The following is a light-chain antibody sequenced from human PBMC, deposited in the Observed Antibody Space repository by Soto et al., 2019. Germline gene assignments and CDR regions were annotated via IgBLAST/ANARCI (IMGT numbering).Light chain of an antibody. CDR3: LRSYGGGRRNV. V-gene: IGLV7-46*01. J-gene: IGLJ1*01. Sequence: AVLTQEASPTVSPRETLTHTVGSSTGTFTSSHYPCWLLQERGQARRILIYDTSYKPSWTPGRFLGSLLGGKAALTLSGAQAEDEAAYYCLRSYGGGRRNVFGTGRQVPGL. CDR2: DTS. CDR1: TGTFTSSHY.